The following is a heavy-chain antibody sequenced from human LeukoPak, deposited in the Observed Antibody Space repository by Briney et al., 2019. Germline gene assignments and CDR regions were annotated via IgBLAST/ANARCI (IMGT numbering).Heavy chain of an antibody. CDR3: ARVIVSYRYDANWFDP. V-gene: IGHV4-34*01. J-gene: IGHJ5*02. CDR1: GGSINDHY. D-gene: IGHD2-8*01. CDR2: INHSGST. Sequence: PSETLSLTCTVSGGSINDHYWSWIRQPPGKGLEWIGEINHSGSTNYNPSLKSRVTISVDTSKNQFSLKLTSVTAADTAVYYCARVIVSYRYDANWFDPWGQGTLVTVSS.